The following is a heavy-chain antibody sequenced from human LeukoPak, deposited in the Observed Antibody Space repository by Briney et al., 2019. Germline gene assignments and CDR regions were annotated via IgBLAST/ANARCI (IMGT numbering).Heavy chain of an antibody. CDR2: IRTDESST. D-gene: IGHD2-21*01. V-gene: IGHV3-74*01. CDR1: GFTFSSYW. CDR3: ARVLSLFYFDY. J-gene: IGHJ4*02. Sequence: GGSLRLSCAVSGFTFSSYWMHWVRQAPGKGLVWVSLIRTDESSTTYADSVKGRFTISRDNAKNTLYLQMNSLRAEDTAVYYCARVLSLFYFDYWGQGTLVTVSS.